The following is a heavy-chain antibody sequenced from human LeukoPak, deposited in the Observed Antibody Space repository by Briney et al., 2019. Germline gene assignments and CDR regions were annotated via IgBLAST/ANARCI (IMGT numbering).Heavy chain of an antibody. V-gene: IGHV3-20*04. CDR3: ARRSGDYALDV. J-gene: IGHJ6*02. D-gene: IGHD6-19*01. Sequence: GASLRLSCAASGFIFDDYGMNLVRQAPGKGLEWVSGINFNGGITGYADSVKGRFTISRDNAKNFPFLQMSSLRDEDTALYYCARRSGDYALDVWGQGTTVTVSS. CDR2: INFNGGIT. CDR1: GFIFDDYG.